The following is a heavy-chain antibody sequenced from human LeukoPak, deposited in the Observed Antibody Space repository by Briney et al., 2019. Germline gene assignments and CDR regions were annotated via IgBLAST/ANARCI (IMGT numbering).Heavy chain of an antibody. J-gene: IGHJ5*02. CDR1: GYTFTNFY. CDR2: IVPSSGGT. Sequence: ASVKVSCKASGYTFTNFYMRWVRQAPGQGLEWMGWIVPSSGGTNYAQKFKGRVTMTRDTSISTAYMELSRLTSDDTAMYYCTRVVGANTALWFDPWGQGTLVTVSS. CDR3: TRVVGANTALWFDP. V-gene: IGHV1-2*02. D-gene: IGHD1-26*01.